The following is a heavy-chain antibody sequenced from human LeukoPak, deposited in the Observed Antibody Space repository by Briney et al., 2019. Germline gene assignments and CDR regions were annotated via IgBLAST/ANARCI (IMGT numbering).Heavy chain of an antibody. D-gene: IGHD3-10*01. Sequence: PGGSLRLSCAAPGFTFSSYAMSWVRQAPGKGLEWVSAISGSGGSTYYADSVKGRFTISRDNSKNTLYLQMNSLRAEDTAVYHCAKNPFLWFGPTSEYYFDYWGQGTLVTVSS. J-gene: IGHJ4*02. CDR2: ISGSGGST. V-gene: IGHV3-23*01. CDR3: AKNPFLWFGPTSEYYFDY. CDR1: GFTFSSYA.